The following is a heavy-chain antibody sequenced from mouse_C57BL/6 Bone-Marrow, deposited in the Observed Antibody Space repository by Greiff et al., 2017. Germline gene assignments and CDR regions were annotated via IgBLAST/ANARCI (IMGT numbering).Heavy chain of an antibody. CDR1: GYSITSGYY. V-gene: IGHV3-6*01. J-gene: IGHJ2*01. D-gene: IGHD2-5*01. CDR3: ARDSYSNLDY. Sequence: EVQLQESGPGLVKPSQSLSLTCSVTGYSITSGYYWNWIRQFPGNKLEWMGYISYDGSNNYNPSLKNRISITRDTSKNQFFLKLNSVTTEDTATYYCARDSYSNLDYWGQGTTLTVSS. CDR2: ISYDGSN.